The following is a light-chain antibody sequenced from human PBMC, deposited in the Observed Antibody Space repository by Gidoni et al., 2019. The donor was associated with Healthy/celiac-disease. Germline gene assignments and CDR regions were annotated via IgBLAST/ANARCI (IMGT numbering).Light chain of an antibody. CDR3: SSYTSSSTLV. Sequence: QAALTQPASVAESPGQSITISCTGTSSDVSGYNHVSWYQQHPGKAPKLMIYEVSNRPSGVSNRFSGSKSGNTASLTISGLQAEDEADYYCSSYTSSSTLVFGGGTKLTVL. CDR1: SSDVSGYNH. J-gene: IGLJ3*02. V-gene: IGLV2-14*01. CDR2: EVS.